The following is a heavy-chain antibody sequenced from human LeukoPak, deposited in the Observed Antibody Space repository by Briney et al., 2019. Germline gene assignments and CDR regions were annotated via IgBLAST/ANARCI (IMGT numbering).Heavy chain of an antibody. CDR3: ARREGFCKGGTCYLDF. CDR2: INTDGSST. D-gene: IGHD2-15*01. Sequence: GGSLRLSCAASGFTFSSYWMHWVRQAPGEGLVWVSRINTDGSSTTYADSVRGRFTISRDNVKNTLYLQMNSLRAEDTAVYYCARREGFCKGGTCYLDFWGQGTLVTVSS. CDR1: GFTFSSYW. J-gene: IGHJ4*02. V-gene: IGHV3-74*01.